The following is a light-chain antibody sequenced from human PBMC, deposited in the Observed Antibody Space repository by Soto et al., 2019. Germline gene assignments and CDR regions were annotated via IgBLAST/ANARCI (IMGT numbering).Light chain of an antibody. CDR1: QGISNY. CDR2: SAS. V-gene: IGKV1-27*01. CDR3: QHYNNAPYT. J-gene: IGKJ2*01. Sequence: DIQMTQSPSSLSASVGDRVTITCRASQGISNYLAWYQQKPGKVPKLLIYSASTLQSGVPSRFSGSGSGTDFNLTISSLETEDVATYYCQHYNNAPYTFGQGTKLEIK.